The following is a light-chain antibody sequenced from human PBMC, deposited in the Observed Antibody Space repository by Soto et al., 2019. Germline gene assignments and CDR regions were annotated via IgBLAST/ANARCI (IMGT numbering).Light chain of an antibody. Sequence: EIVLTQSPGTLSLSPGERATLSCRASQSVSSSYLAWYQQKPGQAPRLLIYGTSSRATGIPDRFSGSGSGTDFTLTIRRLKPEDFAVYYCQQYGSSPLVPFGQGTRLEMK. CDR1: QSVSSSY. J-gene: IGKJ5*01. CDR3: QQYGSSPLVP. V-gene: IGKV3-20*01. CDR2: GTS.